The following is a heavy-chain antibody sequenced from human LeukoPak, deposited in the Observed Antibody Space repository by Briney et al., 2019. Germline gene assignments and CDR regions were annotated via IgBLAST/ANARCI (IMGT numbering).Heavy chain of an antibody. J-gene: IGHJ4*02. CDR3: ATRPARGSGPYYPYFDY. CDR2: IYYSGST. Sequence: SQTLSLTCTVSGGSISSGDYYWSWIRQPPGKGLEWIGYIYYSGSTNCNPSLKSRVTISVDTSKKQFSLKLTSVTAADTAVYYCATRPARGSGPYYPYFDYWGQGTLVTVSS. V-gene: IGHV4-30-4*03. D-gene: IGHD3-22*01. CDR1: GGSISSGDYY.